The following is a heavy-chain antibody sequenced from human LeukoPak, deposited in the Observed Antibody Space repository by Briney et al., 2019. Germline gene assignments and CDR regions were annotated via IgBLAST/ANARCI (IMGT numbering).Heavy chain of an antibody. CDR1: GFTFSSYS. J-gene: IGHJ6*02. Sequence: PGGSLRLSCAASGFTFSSYSMTWVRQAPGKGLEWVSSISSSSSYIYYADSVKGRFTISRDNAKNSLYLQMNSLRAEDTAVYYCAREKYYYDSSGCYHIYGMDVWGQGTTVTVSS. D-gene: IGHD3-22*01. V-gene: IGHV3-21*01. CDR2: ISSSSSYI. CDR3: AREKYYYDSSGCYHIYGMDV.